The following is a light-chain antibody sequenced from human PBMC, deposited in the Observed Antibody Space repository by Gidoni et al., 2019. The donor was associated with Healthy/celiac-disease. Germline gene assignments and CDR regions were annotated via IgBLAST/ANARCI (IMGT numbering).Light chain of an antibody. Sequence: DIVMTEPPLSLSVTPGQTASISCKSSQSLLHSDGKTYLSWYLPKPGQPRQLLIYEVSNQFSGVPDRFSGRESGTDFTLKISRVEAEDVGVYYCMQSIQLPLTFGGGTKVEIK. V-gene: IGKV2D-29*01. J-gene: IGKJ4*01. CDR3: MQSIQLPLT. CDR2: EVS. CDR1: QSLLHSDGKTY.